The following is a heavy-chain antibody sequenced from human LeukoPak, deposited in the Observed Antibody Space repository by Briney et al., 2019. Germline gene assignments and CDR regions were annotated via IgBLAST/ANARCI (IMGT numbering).Heavy chain of an antibody. D-gene: IGHD5-18*01. V-gene: IGHV4-59*11. CDR1: GASMSTHY. CDR3: ATIRRGSIYGYFDF. CDR2: LLDSWRT. J-gene: IGHJ4*02. Sequence: PSETLSLTCTVSGASMSTHYWSWLRQPPGKGLEWIGYLLDSWRTKDNPSLQSRVTLPADTSKNQFSLRLTSVTAADTAVYYCATIRRGSIYGYFDFWGQGILVTVSS.